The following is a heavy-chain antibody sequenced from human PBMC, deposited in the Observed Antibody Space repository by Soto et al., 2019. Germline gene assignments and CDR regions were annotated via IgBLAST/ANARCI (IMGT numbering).Heavy chain of an antibody. D-gene: IGHD3-10*01. CDR1: GDSISSGDYY. V-gene: IGHV4-30-4*02. CDR2: IYYSSTT. J-gene: IGHJ6*02. Sequence: SETLSLTCIVSGDSISSGDYYWSWIRQPPGKGLEWIGYIYYSSTTYYNPSLKSRVTISVDKSKNHFSLELSSVTAADTAVYYCARDNYGSGSWANYYYYGMDVWGQGTTVTVS. CDR3: ARDNYGSGSWANYYYYGMDV.